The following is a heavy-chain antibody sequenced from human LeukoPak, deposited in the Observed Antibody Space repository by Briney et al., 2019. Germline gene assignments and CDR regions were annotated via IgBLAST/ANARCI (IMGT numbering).Heavy chain of an antibody. CDR1: GDSISGYY. V-gene: IGHV4-4*07. D-gene: IGHD3-22*01. CDR2: IYPSGST. Sequence: MSSETLSLTYAVSGDSISGYYWSWIRHSAGKGLEWVGHIYPSGSTNYHPSLKSRATISIDTSKNQLSLKLTSVTAADTAIYYCARGRFVNYDTLDYWGQGTLVTVSS. CDR3: ARGRFVNYDTLDY. J-gene: IGHJ4*02.